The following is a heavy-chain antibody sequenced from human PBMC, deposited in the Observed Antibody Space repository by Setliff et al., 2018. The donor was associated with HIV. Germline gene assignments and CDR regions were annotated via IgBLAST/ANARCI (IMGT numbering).Heavy chain of an antibody. Sequence: GASVKVSCKASGYTFTGYYMHWVRQAPGQGLEWMGWINPNSGDTNYAQRFQGRLTITADESTSTAYMELSSLRSEDTAVYYCTRDRNLNREPYYFDYWGQGTLVTV. CDR3: TRDRNLNREPYYFDY. CDR2: INPNSGDT. J-gene: IGHJ4*02. V-gene: IGHV1-2*02. CDR1: GYTFTGYY. D-gene: IGHD1-1*01.